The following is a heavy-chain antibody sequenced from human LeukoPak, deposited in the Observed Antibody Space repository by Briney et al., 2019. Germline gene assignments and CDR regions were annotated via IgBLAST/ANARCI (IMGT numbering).Heavy chain of an antibody. Sequence: ASVKVSCKASGGTFSSYAISWVRQAPGQGLEWMGGIIPIFGTANYAQKFQGRVTITADESTSTAYMELSSLRSEDTAVYYCASRRLVSLRFLEWLRFAFDIWGQGTMVTVSS. J-gene: IGHJ3*02. CDR3: ASRRLVSLRFLEWLRFAFDI. V-gene: IGHV1-69*13. CDR2: IIPIFGTA. CDR1: GGTFSSYA. D-gene: IGHD3-3*01.